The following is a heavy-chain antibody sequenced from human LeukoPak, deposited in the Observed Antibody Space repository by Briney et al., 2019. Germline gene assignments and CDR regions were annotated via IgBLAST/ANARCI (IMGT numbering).Heavy chain of an antibody. J-gene: IGHJ4*02. Sequence: PSETLSLTCGVSGGSFSGYYWSWIRQPPGKGLEWIGEINHSGSTNYNPSLKSRVTISVDTSKNQFSLKLSSVTAADTAVYYCARGPAYGDYSFDYWGQGTLVTVSS. CDR3: ARGPAYGDYSFDY. CDR2: INHSGST. V-gene: IGHV4-34*01. CDR1: GGSFSGYY. D-gene: IGHD4-17*01.